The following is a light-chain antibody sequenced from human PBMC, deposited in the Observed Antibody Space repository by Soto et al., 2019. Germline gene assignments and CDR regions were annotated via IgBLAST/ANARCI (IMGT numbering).Light chain of an antibody. J-gene: IGKJ4*01. CDR3: QQYNDWTLT. Sequence: EEVMTQSPAALSVSPGERATLSCRASQSVNSNLAWYQQKPGQAPRLLLYGASTRATGIPARFSGSASGTVFTLTISSLQSEDSAVYYCQQYNDWTLTFGGGTKVEIK. CDR2: GAS. CDR1: QSVNSN. V-gene: IGKV3-15*01.